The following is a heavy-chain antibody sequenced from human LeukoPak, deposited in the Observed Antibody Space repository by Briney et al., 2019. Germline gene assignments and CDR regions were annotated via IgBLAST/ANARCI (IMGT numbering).Heavy chain of an antibody. Sequence: GGSLRLSCAASGFTVSSNYMSWVRQAPGKGLEWVSVIYSGGSTYYADSVKGRFAISRDNSKNTVYLQMNSLRAEDTAVYYCATHTYYYDSSGYYWGQGTLVTVSS. V-gene: IGHV3-66*02. CDR3: ATHTYYYDSSGYY. J-gene: IGHJ4*02. CDR1: GFTVSSNY. CDR2: IYSGGST. D-gene: IGHD3-22*01.